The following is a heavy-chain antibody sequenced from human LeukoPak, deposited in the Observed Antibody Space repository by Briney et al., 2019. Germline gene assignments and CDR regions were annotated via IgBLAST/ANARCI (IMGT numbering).Heavy chain of an antibody. CDR3: AREIYYDSSGYSAFDI. CDR2: IYYSGST. CDR1: GGPISSSSYY. D-gene: IGHD3-22*01. J-gene: IGHJ3*02. Sequence: PSETLSLTCTVSGGPISSSSYYWGWIRQPPGKGLEWIGSIYYSGSTYYNPSLKSRVTISVDTSKNQFSLKLSSVTAADTAVYYCAREIYYDSSGYSAFDIWGQGTMVTVSS. V-gene: IGHV4-39*07.